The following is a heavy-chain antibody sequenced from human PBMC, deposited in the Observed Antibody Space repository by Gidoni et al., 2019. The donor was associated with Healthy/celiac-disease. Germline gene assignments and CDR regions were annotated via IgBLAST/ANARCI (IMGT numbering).Heavy chain of an antibody. Sequence: QVQLVQSGAEVKKPGSSVKVSCKASGGTFSSYAISWVRQAPGQGLEWMGGIIPIFGTANYAQKFQGRVTITADESTSTAYMELSSLRSEDTAVYYCARRELTQLLSRSYYYYYGMDVWGQGTTVTVSS. CDR2: IIPIFGTA. CDR1: GGTFSSYA. D-gene: IGHD2-2*01. J-gene: IGHJ6*02. CDR3: ARRELTQLLSRSYYYYYGMDV. V-gene: IGHV1-69*01.